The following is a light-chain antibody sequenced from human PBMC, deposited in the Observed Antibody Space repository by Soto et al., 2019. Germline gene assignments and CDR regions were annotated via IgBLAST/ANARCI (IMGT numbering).Light chain of an antibody. CDR1: QSVGSY. J-gene: IGKJ5*01. Sequence: EIVMTQSPATQSVSPGETATLSCRASQSVGSYLAWYQQRPGQAPRLLIYGASTRATGVPASFSGSGSGTEFTLTISNLQSVDFAVYYCQQYNEWPSITFGQGTRLEIK. CDR3: QQYNEWPSIT. CDR2: GAS. V-gene: IGKV3-15*01.